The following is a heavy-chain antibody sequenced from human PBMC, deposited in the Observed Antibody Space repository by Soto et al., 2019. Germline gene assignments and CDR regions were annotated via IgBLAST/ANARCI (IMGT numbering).Heavy chain of an antibody. D-gene: IGHD3-22*01. Sequence: GGSLRLSCAASGLTFSSYSMNWVRQAPGKGLEWVSYISSSSSTIYYADSVKGRFTISRDNAKNSLYLQMNSLRDEDTAVYYCARDQNPFYYDSSGYSFDYWGQGTLVTVSS. V-gene: IGHV3-48*02. CDR1: GLTFSSYS. CDR3: ARDQNPFYYDSSGYSFDY. J-gene: IGHJ4*02. CDR2: ISSSSSTI.